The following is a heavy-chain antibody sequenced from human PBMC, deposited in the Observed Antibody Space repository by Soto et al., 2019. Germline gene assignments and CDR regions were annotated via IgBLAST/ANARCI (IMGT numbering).Heavy chain of an antibody. CDR1: GYTFTSYG. D-gene: IGHD3-9*01. V-gene: IGHV1-18*01. CDR3: ARGRDYDILTGYITWFDP. CDR2: ISAYNGNT. Sequence: ASVKVSCKASGYTFTSYGISWVRQAPGQELEWMGWISAYNGNTNYAQKLQGRVTMTTDTSTSTAYMELRSLRSDDTAVYYCARGRDYDILTGYITWFDPWGQGTLVTVSS. J-gene: IGHJ5*02.